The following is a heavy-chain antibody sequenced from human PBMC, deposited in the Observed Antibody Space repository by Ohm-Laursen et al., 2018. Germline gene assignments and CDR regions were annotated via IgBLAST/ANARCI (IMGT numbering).Heavy chain of an antibody. D-gene: IGHD2-21*01. V-gene: IGHV3-33*01. Sequence: SLRLSCAASGFTFKNHGMHWVRQAPGKGLERVAFIWFDERDRNYIDSVRGRFTISRDNFNNMLYLQMNSLRAEGTAVYYCARFAGSECCGPLDIWGQGTRVTVSS. CDR1: GFTFKNHG. CDR3: ARFAGSECCGPLDI. CDR2: IWFDERDR. J-gene: IGHJ3*02.